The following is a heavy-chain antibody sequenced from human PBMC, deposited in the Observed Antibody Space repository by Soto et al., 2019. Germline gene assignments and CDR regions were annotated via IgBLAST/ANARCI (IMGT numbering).Heavy chain of an antibody. CDR1: GFTFSSYA. D-gene: IGHD3-10*01. CDR3: AKASGGITMVLGVTPGY. Sequence: GGSLRLSCAASGFTFSSYAMSWVRQAPGKGLEWVSAISGSGGSTYYADSVKGRFTISRDNSKNTLYLQMNSLRAEDTAVYYCAKASGGITMVLGVTPGYWGQGTLVTVSS. CDR2: ISGSGGST. V-gene: IGHV3-23*01. J-gene: IGHJ4*02.